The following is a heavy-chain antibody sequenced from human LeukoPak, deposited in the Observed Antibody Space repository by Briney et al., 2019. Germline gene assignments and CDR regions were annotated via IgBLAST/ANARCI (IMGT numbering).Heavy chain of an antibody. Sequence: GGSLRLSCAASGFTFSSYAMSWVRQAPGKGLEWVSAISGGGGSTYYADSVKGRFTISRDNSKNTLYLQMNSLRAEDTAVYYCAKDHLLWFGEQVYNWFDPWGQGTLVTVSS. J-gene: IGHJ5*02. V-gene: IGHV3-23*01. D-gene: IGHD3-10*01. CDR3: AKDHLLWFGEQVYNWFDP. CDR1: GFTFSSYA. CDR2: ISGGGGST.